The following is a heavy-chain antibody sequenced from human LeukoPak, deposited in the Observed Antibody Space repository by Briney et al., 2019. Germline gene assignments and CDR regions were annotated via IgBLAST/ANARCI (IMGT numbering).Heavy chain of an antibody. CDR1: GFTFSSYA. CDR3: AKDSGSGDCNY. V-gene: IGHV3-23*01. J-gene: IGHJ4*01. D-gene: IGHD2/OR15-2a*01. CDR2: ISGSGGST. Sequence: GGSLRLSCAASGFTFSSYAMSCVRQAPGKGLEWVSAISGSGGSTYYADSVKGRFTISRDNSKNTLYLQMNSLRAEDTAVYYCAKDSGSGDCNYWGHGTLVTVSS.